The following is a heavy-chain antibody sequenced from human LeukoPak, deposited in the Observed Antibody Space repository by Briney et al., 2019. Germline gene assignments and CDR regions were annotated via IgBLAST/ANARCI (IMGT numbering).Heavy chain of an antibody. CDR3: AKALTKATDYMDV. CDR1: GFTFSSYA. Sequence: GGSLRLSCAASGFTFSSYAMSWVRQAPGKGLEWVSAISGSGGSTYYADSVKGRFTISRDNSKNTLYLQMHSLRAEDTAVSYCAKALTKATDYMDVWGKGTTVTVSS. V-gene: IGHV3-23*01. J-gene: IGHJ6*03. D-gene: IGHD2-2*01. CDR2: ISGSGGST.